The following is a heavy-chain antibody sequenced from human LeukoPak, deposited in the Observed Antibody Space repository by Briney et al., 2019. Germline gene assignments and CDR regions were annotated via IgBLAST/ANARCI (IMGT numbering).Heavy chain of an antibody. V-gene: IGHV4-34*01. CDR3: ARDEYRGSGWPHWFDP. CDR1: GGSFSGYY. Sequence: SETLSLTCAVYGGSFSGYYWSWIRQPPGKGLEWIGEINHSGSTNYNPSLKSRVTISVDTSKNQFSLQLNSVTPADKAVYYCARDEYRGSGWPHWFDPWGQGTLVTVSS. J-gene: IGHJ5*02. CDR2: INHSGST. D-gene: IGHD6-19*01.